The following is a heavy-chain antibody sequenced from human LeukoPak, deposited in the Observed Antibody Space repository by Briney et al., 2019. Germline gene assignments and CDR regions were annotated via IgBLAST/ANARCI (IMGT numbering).Heavy chain of an antibody. J-gene: IGHJ6*03. V-gene: IGHV3-21*01. D-gene: IGHD2-2*01. CDR3: ARTNQLPQSYYYYMDV. CDR1: GFTFSSYS. Sequence: GGSLRLSCAASGFTFSSYSMNWVRQAPGKGLEWVSSISSSSSYIYYADSVKGRFTISRDNAKNSLYLQMNSLRAEDTAVYCCARTNQLPQSYYYYMDVWGKGTTVTVSS. CDR2: ISSSSSYI.